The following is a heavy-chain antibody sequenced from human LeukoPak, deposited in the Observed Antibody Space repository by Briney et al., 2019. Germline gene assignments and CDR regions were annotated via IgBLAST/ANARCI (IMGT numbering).Heavy chain of an antibody. D-gene: IGHD6-19*01. Sequence: PSKTLSLTCTVSGGSISSSSYYWGWIRQPPGKGLEWIGSIYYSGSTYYNPSLKSRVTISVDTSKNQFSLKLSSVTAADTAVYCCARSSIAVVRRAFDYWGQGTLVTVSS. CDR1: GGSISSSSYY. CDR2: IYYSGST. V-gene: IGHV4-39*07. J-gene: IGHJ4*02. CDR3: ARSSIAVVRRAFDY.